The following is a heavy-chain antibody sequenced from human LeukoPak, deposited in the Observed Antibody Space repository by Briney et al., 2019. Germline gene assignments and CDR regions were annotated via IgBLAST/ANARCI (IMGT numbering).Heavy chain of an antibody. CDR3: ARDQIGRVGATSSDY. V-gene: IGHV3-21*01. CDR2: ISSSSSYI. D-gene: IGHD1-26*01. J-gene: IGHJ4*02. CDR1: GFTFSSYS. Sequence: PGGSLRLSCAASGFTFSSYSMNWVRQAPGKGLEWVSSISSSSSYIYYADSVKGRFTISRDNAKNSLYLQMNSLRAEDTAVYYCARDQIGRVGATSSDYWGQGTLVTVSS.